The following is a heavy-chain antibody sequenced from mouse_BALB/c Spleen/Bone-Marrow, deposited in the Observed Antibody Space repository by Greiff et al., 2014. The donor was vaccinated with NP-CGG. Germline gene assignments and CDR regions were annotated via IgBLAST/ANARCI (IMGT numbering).Heavy chain of an antibody. CDR1: GFTFSSFG. J-gene: IGHJ4*01. Sequence: EVKLVESGGGLVQPGGSRKLSCAASGFTFSSFGMHWVRQAPEKGLEWVAYISSGSSTIYYADTMKGRFTISRDNPKNTLSLQMASLRSEDTAMYYCTRSGTLGSMDYWGQGTSVTVSS. V-gene: IGHV5-17*02. CDR3: TRSGTLGSMDY. D-gene: IGHD3-3*01. CDR2: ISSGSSTI.